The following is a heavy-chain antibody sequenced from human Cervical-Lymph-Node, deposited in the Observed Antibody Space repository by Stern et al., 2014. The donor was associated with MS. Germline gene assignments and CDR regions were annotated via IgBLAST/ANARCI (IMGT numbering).Heavy chain of an antibody. CDR3: ARETLLLRYFDWLTADWFDP. Sequence: VPLVESGGGLVQPGGSLRLSCAASGFTFSSYWMSWVRQATGKGLEWVAHIKQDGSEKYYVDSGKGRFTISRDNAKNSLYLQMNSLRAEDTAVYYCARETLLLRYFDWLTADWFDPWGQGTLVTVSS. CDR1: GFTFSSYW. J-gene: IGHJ5*02. V-gene: IGHV3-7*03. CDR2: IKQDGSEK. D-gene: IGHD3-9*01.